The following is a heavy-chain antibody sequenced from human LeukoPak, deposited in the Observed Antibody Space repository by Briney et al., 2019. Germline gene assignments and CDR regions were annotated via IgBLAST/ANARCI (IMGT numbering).Heavy chain of an antibody. CDR1: GFTFSSYW. Sequence: GGSLRLSCAASGFTFSSYWMSWVRQAPGKGLEWVANIKQDGSEKYYVDSVKGRFTISRDNAKNSLYLQMNSLRAEDTAVYYCARDEARGWLIRAFDTWGQGTMVTVSS. D-gene: IGHD5-18*01. V-gene: IGHV3-7*05. J-gene: IGHJ3*02. CDR3: ARDEARGWLIRAFDT. CDR2: IKQDGSEK.